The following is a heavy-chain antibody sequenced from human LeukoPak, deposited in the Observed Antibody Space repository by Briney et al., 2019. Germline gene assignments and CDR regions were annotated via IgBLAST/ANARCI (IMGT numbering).Heavy chain of an antibody. D-gene: IGHD3-16*01. CDR2: ISSSSSTI. CDR1: GFTFSSYS. J-gene: IGHJ3*02. CDR3: AFWAEDAFDI. Sequence: PGGSLRLSCAASGFTFSSYSMDWVRQDPGKGLEWVSYISSSSSTIYYADSVKGRFTISRDNAKDSLYLQMNSLRAEDTAVYYCAFWAEDAFDIWGQGTMVTVSS. V-gene: IGHV3-48*01.